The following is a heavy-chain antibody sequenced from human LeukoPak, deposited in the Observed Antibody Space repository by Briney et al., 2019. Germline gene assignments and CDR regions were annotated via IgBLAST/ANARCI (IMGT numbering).Heavy chain of an antibody. D-gene: IGHD1-14*01. CDR1: GGSFSGYY. CDR3: ASEGWPPGYYYYMDV. V-gene: IGHV4-34*01. CDR2: INHSGST. J-gene: IGHJ6*03. Sequence: SETLSLTCAVYGGSFSGYYWSWIRQPPGKGLEWIGEINHSGSTNYNPSLKSRVTISVDTSKNQFSLKLSSVTAADTAVYYCASEGWPPGYYYYMDVWGKGTTVTVSS.